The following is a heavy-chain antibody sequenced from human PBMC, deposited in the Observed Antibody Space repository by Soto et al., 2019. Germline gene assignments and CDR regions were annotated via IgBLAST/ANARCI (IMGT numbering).Heavy chain of an antibody. CDR1: GFTFSSYN. J-gene: IGHJ4*02. CDR3: ERVFYGSGSYHFDY. D-gene: IGHD3-10*01. Sequence: PGGSLRLSCAASGFTFSSYNMNWVRQAPGKGLEWVSSISSSRSYIYYADSVKGRFTVSRDNAKNSLYLQMNSLRAEDTAVYYCERVFYGSGSYHFDYWGQGTLVTVSS. V-gene: IGHV3-21*01. CDR2: ISSSRSYI.